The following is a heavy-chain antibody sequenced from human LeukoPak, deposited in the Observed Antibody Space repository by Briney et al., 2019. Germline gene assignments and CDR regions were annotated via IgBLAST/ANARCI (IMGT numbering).Heavy chain of an antibody. CDR1: GFTFSNYG. V-gene: IGHV3-30*02. CDR2: IRYDGSNK. CDR3: ATEPPRGGGAFDI. D-gene: IGHD1-14*01. Sequence: GGSLRLSCAASGFTFSNYGMHWVRQTPGKGLEWVAFIRYDGSNKYYADSVKGRFTISRDNSKNTLYLQMNSLRAEDTAVYYCATEPPRGGGAFDIWGQGTMVTVSS. J-gene: IGHJ3*02.